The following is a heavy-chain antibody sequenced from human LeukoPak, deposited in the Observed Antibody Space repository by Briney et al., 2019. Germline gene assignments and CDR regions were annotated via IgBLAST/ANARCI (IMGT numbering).Heavy chain of an antibody. V-gene: IGHV3-74*01. CDR1: GFTFSRYW. CDR2: VNGDGSST. Sequence: GGSLRLSCAASGFTFSRYWMHWVRQAPGKGLVWVSRVNGDGSSTTYADSVKGRFTISRDNAKNTLYLQMNSLRAEDTAVYYCARDQLEDGDYLFDSWGQGILVTVSS. D-gene: IGHD4-17*01. J-gene: IGHJ4*02. CDR3: ARDQLEDGDYLFDS.